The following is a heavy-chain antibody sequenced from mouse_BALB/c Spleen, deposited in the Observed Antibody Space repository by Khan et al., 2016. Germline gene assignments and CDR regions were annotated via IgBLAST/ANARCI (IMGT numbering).Heavy chain of an antibody. V-gene: IGHV4-1*02. Sequence: EVKLLESGGGLVQPGGSLKLSCAASGFDFSRYWMSWVRQAPGKGLEWIGEINPDSSTINYTPSLKDKFIISRDNAKNTLYLQMSTVRSEDTALYYCARAGYYEYLAYWGQGTLVTVSA. D-gene: IGHD2-4*01. CDR3: ARAGYYEYLAY. CDR1: GFDFSRYW. J-gene: IGHJ3*01. CDR2: INPDSSTI.